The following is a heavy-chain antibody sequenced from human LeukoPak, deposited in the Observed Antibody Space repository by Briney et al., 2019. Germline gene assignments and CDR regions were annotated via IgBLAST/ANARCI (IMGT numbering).Heavy chain of an antibody. CDR2: IYWNDDK. CDR3: AHRTSIYPFDY. Sequence: SGPTLVKPTQTLTLTCTFSGFSLSTSGVGVGWIRQPPGKALEWLALIYWNDDKRYSPSLKSGLTITKDTSKNQVVLTMTNMDPVDTATYYCAHRTSIYPFDYWGQGTLVTVSS. J-gene: IGHJ4*02. D-gene: IGHD2/OR15-2a*01. V-gene: IGHV2-5*01. CDR1: GFSLSTSGVG.